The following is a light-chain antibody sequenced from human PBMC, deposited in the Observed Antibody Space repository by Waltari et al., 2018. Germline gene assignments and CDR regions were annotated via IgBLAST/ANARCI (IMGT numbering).Light chain of an antibody. V-gene: IGLV2-23*03. CDR1: SSDVGSYNL. J-gene: IGLJ2*01. CDR2: EGS. CDR3: CSYAGSSTFRV. Sequence: QSALTQPASVSGSPGQSITIFCTGTSSDVGSYNLVSWYQQHPGNAPKLMLYEGSKRPSGVSNRFSGSKSGNTASLTISGLQAEDEADYYCCSYAGSSTFRVFGGGTKLTVL.